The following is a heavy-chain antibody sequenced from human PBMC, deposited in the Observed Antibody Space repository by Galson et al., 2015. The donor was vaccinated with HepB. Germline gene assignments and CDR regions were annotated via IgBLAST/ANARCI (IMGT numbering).Heavy chain of an antibody. Sequence: SVKASCKASGYTFTSYAMNWVRQAPGQGLEWMGWINTNTGNPTYAQGFTGRFVFSLDTSVSTAYLQISSLKAEDTAVYYCARDDCSSTSCYGDGDYWGQGTLVTVSS. J-gene: IGHJ4*02. D-gene: IGHD2-2*01. CDR1: GYTFTSYA. V-gene: IGHV7-4-1*02. CDR3: ARDDCSSTSCYGDGDY. CDR2: INTNTGNP.